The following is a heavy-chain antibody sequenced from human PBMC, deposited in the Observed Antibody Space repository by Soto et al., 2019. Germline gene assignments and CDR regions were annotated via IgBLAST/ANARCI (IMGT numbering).Heavy chain of an antibody. Sequence: GESLKISCQGSGDSFTRYWITWVRQMPGKGQEWMGRIDLSDSYTHYSPSFQGHVTISVDKSISTAYLQWNSLTASDTAMYYCARLPSGSNWYIRPFDPWGQGTLVTVS. CDR3: ARLPSGSNWYIRPFDP. CDR1: GDSFTRYW. CDR2: IDLSDSYT. J-gene: IGHJ5*02. V-gene: IGHV5-10-1*01. D-gene: IGHD6-13*01.